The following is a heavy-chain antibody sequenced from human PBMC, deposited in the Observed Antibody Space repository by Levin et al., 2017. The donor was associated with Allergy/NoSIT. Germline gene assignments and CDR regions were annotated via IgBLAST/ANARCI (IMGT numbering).Heavy chain of an antibody. J-gene: IGHJ6*02. D-gene: IGHD3-3*01. V-gene: IGHV3-11*01. CDR1: GFTFSDYY. CDR3: ARDYDFWSGYTNYYYGMDV. Sequence: GESLKISCAASGFTFSDYYMSWIRQAPGKGLEWVSYISSSGSTIYYADSVKGRFTISRDNAKNSLYLQMNSLRAEDTAVYYCARDYDFWSGYTNYYYGMDVWGQGTTVTVSS. CDR2: ISSSGSTI.